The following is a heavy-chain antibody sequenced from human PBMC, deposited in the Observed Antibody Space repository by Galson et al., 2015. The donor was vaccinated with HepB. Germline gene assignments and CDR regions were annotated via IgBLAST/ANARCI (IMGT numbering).Heavy chain of an antibody. D-gene: IGHD3-3*01. CDR2: FDPEDGET. CDR1: GYTLTELS. J-gene: IGHJ4*02. V-gene: IGHV1-24*01. Sequence: SVKVSCKVSGYTLTELSMHWVRQAPGKGLEWMGGFDPEDGETIHAQKFQGRVTMTEDTSTDTAYMELSSLRSEDTAVYYCATPITIFGVVSFDYWGQGTLVTVSS. CDR3: ATPITIFGVVSFDY.